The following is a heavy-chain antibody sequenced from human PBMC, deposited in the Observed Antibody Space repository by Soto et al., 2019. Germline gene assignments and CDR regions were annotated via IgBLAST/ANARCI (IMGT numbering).Heavy chain of an antibody. CDR3: ARQGPTAMAGDY. D-gene: IGHD5-18*01. CDR1: GGSISSHDYF. Sequence: QLQLQESGPGLVKPSETLSLTCTVSGGSISSHDYFWAWIRQPPGKGLEWIGTICHSETTCYSPSLKSRITISVDAPKTQFSRKRTSVTAADTAVYYCARQGPTAMAGDYWGQGTLVTVSS. V-gene: IGHV4-39*01. CDR2: ICHSETT. J-gene: IGHJ4*02.